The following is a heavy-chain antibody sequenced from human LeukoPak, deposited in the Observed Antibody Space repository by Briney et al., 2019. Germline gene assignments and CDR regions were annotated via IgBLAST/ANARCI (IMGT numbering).Heavy chain of an antibody. Sequence: SETLSLTCTTSGDSISIYYWSWVRQSPGKGLEWIGYVYNSGGSTNYNPSLKSRVTMSVDTSKNQFFLKLSFVTAADTAVYYCVRDRELNYWGQGILVTVSS. CDR2: VYNSGGST. J-gene: IGHJ4*02. CDR3: VRDRELNY. D-gene: IGHD1-26*01. V-gene: IGHV4-59*01. CDR1: GDSISIYY.